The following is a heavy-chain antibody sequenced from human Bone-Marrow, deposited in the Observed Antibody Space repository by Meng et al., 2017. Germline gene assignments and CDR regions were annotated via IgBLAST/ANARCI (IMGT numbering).Heavy chain of an antibody. D-gene: IGHD3-10*01. CDR2: ISTYTGST. J-gene: IGHJ4*02. Sequence: ASVKVSCKTSGYNFDTYGISWVRQAPGQGLEWMGWISTYTGSTDYAPNLQGRVTMTTDASASTAYMELRSLTSDDTADYYCARDLTYSSGSPPAYWGQGSLVTVSS. V-gene: IGHV1-18*01. CDR3: ARDLTYSSGSPPAY. CDR1: GYNFDTYG.